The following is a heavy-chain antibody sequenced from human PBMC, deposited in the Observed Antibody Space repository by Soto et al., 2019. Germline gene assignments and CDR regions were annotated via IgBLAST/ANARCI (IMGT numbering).Heavy chain of an antibody. Sequence: ASVKVSCKASGYTFTSYGISWVRQAPGQGLEWMGWISAYNGNTNYAQKLQGRVTMTTDTSTSTAYMELRSLRSDDTAVYYCARYYDFWSGYLYYYGMDVWGQGTTVTAP. CDR2: ISAYNGNT. V-gene: IGHV1-18*01. CDR3: ARYYDFWSGYLYYYGMDV. CDR1: GYTFTSYG. D-gene: IGHD3-3*01. J-gene: IGHJ6*02.